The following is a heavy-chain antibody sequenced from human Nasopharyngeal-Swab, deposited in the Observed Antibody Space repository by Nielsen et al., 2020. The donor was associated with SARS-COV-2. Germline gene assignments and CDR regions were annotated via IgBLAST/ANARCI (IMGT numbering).Heavy chain of an antibody. D-gene: IGHD2-15*01. CDR3: AKDRGCSGGSCYVHWYFDL. J-gene: IGHJ2*01. V-gene: IGHV3-11*01. CDR2: ISSSGSTI. CDR1: GFTFSDYY. Sequence: LSLTCAASGFTFSDYYMSWIRQAPGKGLEWVSYISSSGSTIYYADSVKGRFTISRDNAKNSLYLQMNSLRAEDTAVYYCAKDRGCSGGSCYVHWYFDLWGRGTLVTVSS.